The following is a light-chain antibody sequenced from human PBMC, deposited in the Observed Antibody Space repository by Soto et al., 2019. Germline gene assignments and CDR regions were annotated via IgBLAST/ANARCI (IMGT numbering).Light chain of an antibody. J-gene: IGLJ1*01. CDR3: QSYDSSLSGYV. CDR2: ENN. V-gene: IGLV1-40*01. Sequence: QLVLTQPPSVSAAPGQRVTISCTGSSSNIGAGYEAHWYQQVPGTAPKLLIYENNNRPSGVPDRFSGSKSGTSASLAITGLQAEDEAEYYCQSYDSSLSGYVFGTGTKLTVL. CDR1: SSNIGAGYE.